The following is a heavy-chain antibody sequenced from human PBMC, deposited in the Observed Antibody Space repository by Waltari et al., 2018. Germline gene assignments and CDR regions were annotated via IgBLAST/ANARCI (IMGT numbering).Heavy chain of an antibody. CDR2: SKPADSNT. V-gene: IGHV5-51*03. D-gene: IGHD6-19*01. CDR3: ARIAEYSSGWHRYDY. CDR1: GYTFTNNW. J-gene: IGHJ4*02. Sequence: EVQLVQSGAEVKKPGESLKISCKGSGYTFTNNWIGWVRQMPGKGLEWMGISKPADSNTKASPSSQGQVTISADKSISTAYLQWSSLKASDTAIYYCARIAEYSSGWHRYDYWGQGTLVTVSS.